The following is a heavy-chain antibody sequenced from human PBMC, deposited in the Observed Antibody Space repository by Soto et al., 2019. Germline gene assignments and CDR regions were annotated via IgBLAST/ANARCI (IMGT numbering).Heavy chain of an antibody. CDR1: GGYISSYC. J-gene: IGHJ4*02. Sequence: SETQSLTRTVAGGYISSYCWSWIRQPPGKGLEWIGYIYYSGSTNYNPSLKSRVTISVDTSKNQFSLKLSSVTAADTAVYYCARSWGYYFDPWGQGTPVTVS. CDR3: ARSWGYYFDP. CDR2: IYYSGST. D-gene: IGHD3-16*01. V-gene: IGHV4-59*01.